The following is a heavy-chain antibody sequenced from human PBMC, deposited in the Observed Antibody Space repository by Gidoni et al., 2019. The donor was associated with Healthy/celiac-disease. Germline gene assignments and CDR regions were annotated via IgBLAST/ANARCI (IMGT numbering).Heavy chain of an antibody. CDR2: ISGSGGST. CDR1: GFTFRSYA. D-gene: IGHD6-13*01. Sequence: EGQLLESGGGLVQPGGSLRLSCAASGFTFRSYAMSWVRQAPGKGLEWVSAISGSGGSTYYADSVKGRFTISRDNSKNTLYLQMNSLRAEDTAVYYCAKVAWQQVRGALDYWGQGTLVTVSS. CDR3: AKVAWQQVRGALDY. J-gene: IGHJ4*02. V-gene: IGHV3-23*01.